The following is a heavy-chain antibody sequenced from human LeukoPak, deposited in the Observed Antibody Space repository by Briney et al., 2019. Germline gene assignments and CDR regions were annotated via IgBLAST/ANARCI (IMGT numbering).Heavy chain of an antibody. D-gene: IGHD3/OR15-3a*01. Sequence: GGSLRLSCAASGFTFNRYTMNWVRQAPGKGLEWVAGMSYDGNDKYYADSVKGRFTISRDNSKNTLYLQMNSLRAEDTAVYYCAKVGGFGLYYYYGKDVWGQGTTVTVSS. CDR1: GFTFNRYT. CDR2: MSYDGNDK. J-gene: IGHJ6*02. CDR3: AKVGGFGLYYYYGKDV. V-gene: IGHV3-30*18.